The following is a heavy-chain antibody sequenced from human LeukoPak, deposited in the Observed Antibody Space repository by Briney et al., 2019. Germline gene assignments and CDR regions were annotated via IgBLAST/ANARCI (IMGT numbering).Heavy chain of an antibody. Sequence: SVTLSLTCAVSGGSISSSNWGRWVRQPPVKGLEWIGEIYHSASTNHNPPLKIRITISVDKSKNQFSLKLSSGTAADTAVYYCARTTRPRGPPGKAFDIWGQGTMVTVSS. V-gene: IGHV4-4*02. J-gene: IGHJ3*02. CDR3: ARTTRPRGPPGKAFDI. D-gene: IGHD1-14*01. CDR2: IYHSAST. CDR1: GGSISSSNW.